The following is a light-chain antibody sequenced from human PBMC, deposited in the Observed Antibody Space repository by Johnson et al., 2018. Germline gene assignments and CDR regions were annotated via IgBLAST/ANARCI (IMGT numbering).Light chain of an antibody. CDR3: GKGDSTLRAGNG. J-gene: IGLJ1*01. CDR1: SSNIGNNY. V-gene: IGLV1-51*02. Sequence: QSVLTQPPSVSAAPGQKVTISCSGSSSNIGNNYVSWYQQLPGTAPKLLIYENNKRPSGIPDRFSGSKSGTSATLGITGLQTGDEADYYCGKGDSTLRAGNGLGTVTKFTCL. CDR2: ENN.